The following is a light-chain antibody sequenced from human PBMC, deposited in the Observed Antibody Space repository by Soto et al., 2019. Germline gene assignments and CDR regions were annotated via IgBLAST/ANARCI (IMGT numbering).Light chain of an antibody. CDR2: DVS. CDR3: SSYSTSSIGV. J-gene: IGLJ3*02. Sequence: QSVLTQPASVSTSPGQSITISCSGTSSDVGGYNSVSWYQQHPGKAPKLMIYDVSNRPSGVSNRFSGSKSGNTASLTISGLQAEDEAHYYCSSYSTSSIGVFGGGTKLTVL. V-gene: IGLV2-14*01. CDR1: SSDVGGYNS.